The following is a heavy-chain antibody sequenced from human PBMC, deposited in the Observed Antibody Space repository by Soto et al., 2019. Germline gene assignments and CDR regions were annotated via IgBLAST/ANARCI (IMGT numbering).Heavy chain of an antibody. J-gene: IGHJ4*02. CDR3: ATGGHDY. D-gene: IGHD3-10*01. CDR1: GFTFSSYS. CDR2: ISGGSGSI. V-gene: IGHV3-48*04. Sequence: GGSLRLSCAASGFTFSSYSINWVRQAPGKGLEWVSYISGGSGSIYYADSVQGRFTISRDNAKNSLYLQMNSLRAEDTAVYYCATGGHDYWGQGTLVTVSS.